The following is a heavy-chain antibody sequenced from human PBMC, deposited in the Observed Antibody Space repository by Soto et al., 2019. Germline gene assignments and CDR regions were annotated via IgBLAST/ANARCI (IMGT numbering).Heavy chain of an antibody. CDR3: ARGSGIVALPGELEDVKYDY. CDR2: INESGST. J-gene: IGHJ4*02. V-gene: IGHV4-34*01. Sequence: QVQLQQWGAGLVKPSETLSLSCAVYGQSFSGHSWAWIRQPPGKGLEWIGEINESGSTYYNPSLKSRVTLSKDTSKDQFSLKLSSVSAADTAAYFCARGSGIVALPGELEDVKYDYWGQGTLVNVSS. D-gene: IGHD1-1*01. CDR1: GQSFSGHS.